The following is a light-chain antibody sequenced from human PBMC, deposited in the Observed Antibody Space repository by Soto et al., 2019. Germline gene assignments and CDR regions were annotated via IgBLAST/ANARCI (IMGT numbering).Light chain of an antibody. CDR1: QTISMW. CDR3: QQYSDLWT. J-gene: IGKJ1*01. CDR2: KAS. V-gene: IGKV1-5*03. Sequence: DIQITQSPSTLSASVGDRVTITCRASQTISMWLAWYQQKPGKAPMLLIYKASYLESGVPSRFSGSGFGTEFTLTISSLQPDDFGTYYCQQYSDLWTFGQGTKVDIK.